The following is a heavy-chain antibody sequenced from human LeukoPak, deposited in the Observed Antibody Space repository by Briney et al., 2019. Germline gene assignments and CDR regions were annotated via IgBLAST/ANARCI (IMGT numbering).Heavy chain of an antibody. CDR3: VIGGTYGSGS. J-gene: IGHJ4*02. Sequence: PVGSLRLSCAASGFPFANTWMHWVRQAPGKGLVWVSLITGDGSSSNYADSVKGRFTISRDNAKNTLYLQMHSLRTEDTAVYYCVIGGTYGSGSWGQGTLVTVSS. D-gene: IGHD3-10*01. V-gene: IGHV3-74*01. CDR1: GFPFANTW. CDR2: ITGDGSSS.